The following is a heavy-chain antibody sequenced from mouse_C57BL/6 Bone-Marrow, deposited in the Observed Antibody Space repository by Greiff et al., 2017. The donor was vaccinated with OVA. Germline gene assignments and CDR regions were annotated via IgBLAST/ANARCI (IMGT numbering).Heavy chain of an antibody. J-gene: IGHJ1*03. V-gene: IGHV1-62-2*01. CDR2: FYPGSGSI. Sequence: QVQLQQSGAELVKPGASVKLSCKASGYTFTEYTIHWVKQRSGQGLEWIGWFYPGSGSIKYNEKFKDKATLTADKSSSTVYMELSRLTSEDAAVYVCARHEDVGLTGTGYFDVWGTGTTVTVSS. CDR1: GYTFTEYT. D-gene: IGHD4-1*01. CDR3: ARHEDVGLTGTGYFDV.